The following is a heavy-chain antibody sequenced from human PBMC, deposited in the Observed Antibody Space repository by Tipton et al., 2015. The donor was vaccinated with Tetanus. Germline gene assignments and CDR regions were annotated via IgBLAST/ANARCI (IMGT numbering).Heavy chain of an antibody. CDR3: ARDRGDYIYYGMDV. J-gene: IGHJ6*02. Sequence: QVQLVQSGAEMKKPGASVKVSCTASGYTFTGYYIYWVRQAPGQGLEWMGWIDPNSGGTVYAQKFQGRVTMTRDTSISTAYMELRSLRSDDTAGLDCARDRGDYIYYGMDVWGPGTTVTVS. CDR2: IDPNSGGT. V-gene: IGHV1-2*02. CDR1: GYTFTGYY. D-gene: IGHD3-22*01.